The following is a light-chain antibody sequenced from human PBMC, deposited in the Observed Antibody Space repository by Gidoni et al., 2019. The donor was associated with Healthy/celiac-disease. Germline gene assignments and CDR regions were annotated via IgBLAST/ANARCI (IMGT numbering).Light chain of an antibody. CDR1: QSISSY. J-gene: IGKJ2*01. V-gene: IGKV1-39*01. CDR3: QQSYSTPPT. CDR2: AAY. Sequence: DIQMTQSPSSLSASVGDRVTITCRASQSISSYLNWYQQKPGKAPKLLIYAAYSLQSGVPSRFSGSGSGTDFTLTISSLQPEDFATCYCQQSYSTPPTFGQGTKLEIK.